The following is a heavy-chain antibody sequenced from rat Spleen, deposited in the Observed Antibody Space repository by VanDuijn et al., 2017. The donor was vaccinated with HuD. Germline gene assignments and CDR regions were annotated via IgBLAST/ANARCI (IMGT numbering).Heavy chain of an antibody. CDR2: INPDGGST. CDR1: GFTFSNYG. Sequence: EVQLVESGGGLVQPGRSLKLSCAASGFTFSNYGMAWVRQAPGKGLEWVSSINPDGGSTYYPDSVKGRFTVSRDNAENTVYLEMNSLRSEDTATYYCTTGYYDGYYLVFDYWGQGVMVTVSS. V-gene: IGHV5-58*01. D-gene: IGHD1-12*03. J-gene: IGHJ2*01. CDR3: TTGYYDGYYLVFDY.